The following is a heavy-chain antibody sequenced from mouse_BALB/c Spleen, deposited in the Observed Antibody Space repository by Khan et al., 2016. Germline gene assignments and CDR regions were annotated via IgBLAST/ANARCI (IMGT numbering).Heavy chain of an antibody. D-gene: IGHD1-2*01. CDR3: ARTARIKY. CDR2: ISYSGST. V-gene: IGHV3-2*02. Sequence: EVKLLESGPGLVKPSQSLSLTCTVTGYSIISGYGWNWIRQFPGNKLEWMGYISYSGSTTYNPSLKSRISITRDTSKNQFFLQLNSVTTEDTATYYCARTARIKYWGQGTTLTVSS. CDR1: GYSIISGYG. J-gene: IGHJ2*01.